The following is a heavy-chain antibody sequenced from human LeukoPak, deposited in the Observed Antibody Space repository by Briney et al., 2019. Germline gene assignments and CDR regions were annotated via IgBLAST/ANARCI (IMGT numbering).Heavy chain of an antibody. V-gene: IGHV3-23*01. CDR1: GFTFSGSA. J-gene: IGHJ4*02. CDR2: ISGNGAAT. Sequence: PGGSLRLSCAASGFTFSGSAMSWVRQAPGKGLEWVSAISGNGAATFYADSVKGRFTISRDNSKNTLYLQMNSLKVEDTALYYCAKFSLYGGNSYWGQGTLVTVSS. D-gene: IGHD4-23*01. CDR3: AKFSLYGGNSY.